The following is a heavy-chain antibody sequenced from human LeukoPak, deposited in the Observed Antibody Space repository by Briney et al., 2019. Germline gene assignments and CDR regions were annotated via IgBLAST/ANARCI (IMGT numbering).Heavy chain of an antibody. V-gene: IGHV3-71*01. D-gene: IGHD3-3*01. CDR2: IRSKAYGGTT. CDR3: GVGFWSGYYRASAVLGDY. J-gene: IGHJ4*02. CDR1: GFTVSSNY. Sequence: GGSLRLSCAASGFTVSSNYMSWVRQAPGKGLEWVGFIRSKAYGGTTEYAASVKGRFTISRDDSKSIAYLQMKSLKTEDTAVYYCGVGFWSGYYRASAVLGDYWGQGTLVTVSS.